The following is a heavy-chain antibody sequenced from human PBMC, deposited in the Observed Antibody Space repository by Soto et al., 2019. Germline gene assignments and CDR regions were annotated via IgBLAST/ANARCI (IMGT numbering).Heavy chain of an antibody. V-gene: IGHV4-59*12. J-gene: IGHJ4*02. CDR2: IYYSGST. D-gene: IGHD3-22*01. CDR1: GGSISSYY. CDR3: ARLTLAHDSSGYHIFDY. Sequence: SETLSLTCTVSGGSISSYYWSWIRQPPGKGLEWIGYIYYSGSTNYNPSLKSHVTMSVDRSINTAYLEWSSLKASDSAMYYCARLTLAHDSSGYHIFDYWGLGTLVTVSS.